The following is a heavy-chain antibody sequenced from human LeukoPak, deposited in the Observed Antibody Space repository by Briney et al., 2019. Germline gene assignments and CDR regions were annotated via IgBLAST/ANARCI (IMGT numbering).Heavy chain of an antibody. Sequence: ASVTVSCKASGYTFTGYYMHWVRQAPGHGLEWMGWINPNSGGTNYAQKLQGRVTMTTDTSTSTAYMELRSLRSDDTAVYYCVRGGYYGSGRNGPWGQGTLVTVSS. D-gene: IGHD3-10*01. CDR2: INPNSGGT. J-gene: IGHJ5*02. CDR1: GYTFTGYY. CDR3: VRGGYYGSGRNGP. V-gene: IGHV1-2*02.